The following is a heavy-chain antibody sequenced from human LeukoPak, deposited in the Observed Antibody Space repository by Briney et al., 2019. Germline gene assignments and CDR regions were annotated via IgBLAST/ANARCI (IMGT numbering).Heavy chain of an antibody. CDR3: ARDTYGIIDY. D-gene: IGHD5-18*01. CDR1: GGSISSYY. J-gene: IGHJ4*02. CDR2: INHSGST. Sequence: SETLSLTCTVSGGSISSYYWSWIRQPPGKGLEWIGEINHSGSTNYNPSLKSRVTISVDTSKNQFSLKLSSVTAADTAVYYCARDTYGIIDYWGQGTLVTVSS. V-gene: IGHV4-34*01.